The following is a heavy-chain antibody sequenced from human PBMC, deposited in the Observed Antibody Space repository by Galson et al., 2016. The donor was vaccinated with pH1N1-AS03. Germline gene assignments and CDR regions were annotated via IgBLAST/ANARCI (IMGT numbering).Heavy chain of an antibody. CDR1: GVTFRNFV. V-gene: IGHV1-69*13. CDR2: IIAIFGTP. CDR3: ARFSGSYQFDY. D-gene: IGHD1-26*01. Sequence: SVKVSCKASGVTFRNFVISWVRQAPGQGLEWVGGIIAIFGTPKHAQKFQGRVTITADESTSTAYMELSSRTSEDTAVYYCARFSGSYQFDYWGQGTLVTVSS. J-gene: IGHJ4*02.